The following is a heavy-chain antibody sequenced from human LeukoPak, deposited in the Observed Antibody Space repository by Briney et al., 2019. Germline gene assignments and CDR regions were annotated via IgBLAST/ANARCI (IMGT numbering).Heavy chain of an antibody. CDR1: GFTFSSYA. CDR2: INWNGGST. CDR3: ARQRRTGYSLDY. D-gene: IGHD6-13*01. Sequence: QAGGSLRLSCAASGFTFSSYAMSWVRQAPGKGLEWVSGINWNGGSTGYADSVKGRFTISRDNAKNSLYLQMNSLRAEDTALYYCARQRRTGYSLDYWGQGTLVTVSS. V-gene: IGHV3-20*04. J-gene: IGHJ4*02.